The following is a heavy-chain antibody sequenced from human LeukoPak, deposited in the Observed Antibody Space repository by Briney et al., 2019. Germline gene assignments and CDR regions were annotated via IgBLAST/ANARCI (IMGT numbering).Heavy chain of an antibody. CDR1: GFTFSSYA. Sequence: GGSLRLSCAASGFTFSSYAMTWVRQAPGKWLEWVSTILPGGGDTYYADSVKGRFTISRDTSKNTLYLQMNTLRVEDTAVYYCAKAWPAAGTFDSWGQGSLVTVSS. D-gene: IGHD6-13*01. CDR2: ILPGGGDT. V-gene: IGHV3-23*01. CDR3: AKAWPAAGTFDS. J-gene: IGHJ4*02.